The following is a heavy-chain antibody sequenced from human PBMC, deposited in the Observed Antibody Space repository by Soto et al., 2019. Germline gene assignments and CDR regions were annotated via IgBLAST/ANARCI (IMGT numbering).Heavy chain of an antibody. V-gene: IGHV3-48*03. J-gene: IGHJ6*02. Sequence: GRSLRLSCAASGFSFSSYEMNWGRQAPGKGMEWISFINTDASIIYYAESVKGRFTISRDNAKYSLYLEMNSLRAEDTALYYCASSTFYSDLSMYCCHSYAMHFWGQGPMVTVSS. CDR3: ASSTFYSDLSMYCCHSYAMHF. CDR1: GFSFSSYE. D-gene: IGHD3-10*02. CDR2: INTDASII.